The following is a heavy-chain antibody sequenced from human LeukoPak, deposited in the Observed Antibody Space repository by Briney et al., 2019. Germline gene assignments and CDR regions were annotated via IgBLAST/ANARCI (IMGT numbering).Heavy chain of an antibody. D-gene: IGHD3-3*01. V-gene: IGHV1-2*02. CDR2: INPNSGGT. CDR1: GYTFTGYY. J-gene: IGHJ4*02. Sequence: ASVKVSCKASGYTFTGYYMHWVRQAPGQGLEWMGWINPNSGGTNYAQKFQGRVTMNRDTSISTAYMELSRLRSDDTAVYYCARDYTIFGVVPEYYFDYWGQGTLVTVSS. CDR3: ARDYTIFGVVPEYYFDY.